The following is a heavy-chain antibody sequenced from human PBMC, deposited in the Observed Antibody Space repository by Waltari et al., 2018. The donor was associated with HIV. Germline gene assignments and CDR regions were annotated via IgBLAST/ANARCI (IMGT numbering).Heavy chain of an antibody. CDR3: TRDGDPN. V-gene: IGHV3-21*01. Sequence: EVLLVQSGGGLVKPGGSLRLSCEGSGFIFSNFTMNWIRQVPGRGLEWVSSTSTLGRTYYADSMKGRFTISRDNAKKSLYLQMNSLRAEDTAIYYCTRDGDPNWGQGTLVTVSS. CDR2: TSTLGRT. CDR1: GFIFSNFT. J-gene: IGHJ4*02.